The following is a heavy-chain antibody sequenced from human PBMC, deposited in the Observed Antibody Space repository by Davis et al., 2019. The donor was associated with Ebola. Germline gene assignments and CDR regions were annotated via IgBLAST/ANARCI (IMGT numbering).Heavy chain of an antibody. V-gene: IGHV3-7*04. CDR3: ARGYYYDGSGYYLTYGMDV. CDR1: GFIFKKNW. D-gene: IGHD3-22*01. J-gene: IGHJ6*02. CDR2: INQDGSEE. Sequence: PGGSLRLSCAASGFIFKKNWMAWVRQAPGKGLEWVANINQDGSEEYYVDSVKGRFTISRDNAKNSLYLQMNSLRAEDTAVYYCARGYYYDGSGYYLTYGMDVWGQGTTVTVSS.